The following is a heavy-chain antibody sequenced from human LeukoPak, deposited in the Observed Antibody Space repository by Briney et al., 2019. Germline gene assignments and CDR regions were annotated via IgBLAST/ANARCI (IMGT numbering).Heavy chain of an antibody. J-gene: IGHJ5*02. CDR2: INHSGST. V-gene: IGHV4-34*01. D-gene: IGHD2-8*01. CDR1: GGSFSGYY. CDR3: ARLRYCTNGVCP. Sequence: PSETLSLTCAVYGGSFSGYYWSWIRQPPGKGLEWLGEINHSGSTSYNPSLKSRVTISVDTSKNQFSLKLSSVTAADTAVYYCARLRYCTNGVCPWGQGTLVTVSS.